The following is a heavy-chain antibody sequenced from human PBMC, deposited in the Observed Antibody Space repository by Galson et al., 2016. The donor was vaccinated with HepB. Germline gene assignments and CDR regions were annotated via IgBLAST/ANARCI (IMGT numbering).Heavy chain of an antibody. Sequence: TLSLTCTVSGGSISSGDYFWSWIRQHPGKGLEWIGYIYYTGRAYYDPSLKTRIVISVATSKNQFSLKLSSVTAADTGVYYCARDISAVNRVCYYGMEVCGQGTTGTVS. CDR1: GGSISSGDYF. J-gene: IGHJ6*02. V-gene: IGHV4-31*03. CDR3: ARDISAVNRVCYYGMEV. CDR2: IYYTGRA. D-gene: IGHD6-13*01.